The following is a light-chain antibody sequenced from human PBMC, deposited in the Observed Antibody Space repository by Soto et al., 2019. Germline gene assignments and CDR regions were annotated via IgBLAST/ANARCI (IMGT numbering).Light chain of an antibody. J-gene: IGKJ4*01. V-gene: IGKV4-1*01. CDR1: QSVLFTSNNKNY. CDR2: ASS. CDR3: QQYGSSPPFT. Sequence: DIVMTQSPDSLAVSLGERATINCESNQSVLFTSNNKNYLAWYQQKPGQPPKLLLIYASSNRATGIPDRFSGSGSGTDFTLTISRLEPEDFAVYYCQQYGSSPPFTFGGGTKVDIK.